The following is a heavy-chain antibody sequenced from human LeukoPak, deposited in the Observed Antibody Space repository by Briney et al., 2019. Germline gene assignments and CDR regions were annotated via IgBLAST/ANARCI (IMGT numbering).Heavy chain of an antibody. CDR3: AKDLQPIYYYYGMDV. Sequence: GGSLRLSCAASGFTFSSYGMHWVRQAPGKGLEGVAVISYDGSNKYYADSVKGRFTISRDSSKNTLYLRMNSLRAEDTAVYYCAKDLQPIYYYYGMDVWGQGTTVTVSS. CDR2: ISYDGSNK. V-gene: IGHV3-30*18. J-gene: IGHJ6*02. CDR1: GFTFSSYG. D-gene: IGHD4-11*01.